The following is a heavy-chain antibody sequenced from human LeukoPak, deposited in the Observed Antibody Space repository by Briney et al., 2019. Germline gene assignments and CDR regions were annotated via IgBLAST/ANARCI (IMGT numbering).Heavy chain of an antibody. Sequence: GGSLRLSCAASGFTFSSYGMHWVRQAPGKGLEWVAFIRYDGSNKYYADSVKGRFTISRDNSKNTLYLQMNSLRAEDTAVYYCARDRCSSRSCYLTITQKGYFDLWGRGTVVTVSS. J-gene: IGHJ2*01. D-gene: IGHD2-2*01. V-gene: IGHV3-30*02. CDR2: IRYDGSNK. CDR1: GFTFSSYG. CDR3: ARDRCSSRSCYLTITQKGYFDL.